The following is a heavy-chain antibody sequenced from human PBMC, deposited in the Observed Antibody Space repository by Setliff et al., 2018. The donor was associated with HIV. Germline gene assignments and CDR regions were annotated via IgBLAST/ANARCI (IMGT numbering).Heavy chain of an antibody. V-gene: IGHV1-18*04. J-gene: IGHJ3*02. CDR3: ARDLVASLTPAGFDAFDI. CDR1: EYSFTDYF. D-gene: IGHD2-2*01. Sequence: ASVKVSCKASEYSFTDYFVHWVRQAPGQGLEWMGWISAYNGNTNYAQNLQGRVTMTTDTSTSTAYMELRGLRSDDTAVYYCARDLVASLTPAGFDAFDIWGQGTLVTVSS. CDR2: ISAYNGNT.